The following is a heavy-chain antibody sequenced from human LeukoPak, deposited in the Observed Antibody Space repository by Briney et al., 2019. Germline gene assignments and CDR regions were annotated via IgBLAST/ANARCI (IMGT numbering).Heavy chain of an antibody. CDR3: ARYMRKSGTYDFDY. CDR2: VYYTGST. D-gene: IGHD3-3*01. J-gene: IGHJ4*02. V-gene: IGHV4-59*13. Sequence: SETLSLTCSVSGASISGYYWSWIRQTPGKGLEWIGYVYYTGSTNYNPSPQSRVTITMDASNNQFSLNLRSVTAADTAVYYCARYMRKSGTYDFDYWGQGSLVTVSS. CDR1: GASISGYY.